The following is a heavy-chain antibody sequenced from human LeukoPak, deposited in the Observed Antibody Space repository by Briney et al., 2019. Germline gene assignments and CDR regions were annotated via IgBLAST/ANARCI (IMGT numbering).Heavy chain of an antibody. CDR3: ARGTIGVWFGESLGGYGMDV. D-gene: IGHD3-10*01. V-gene: IGHV1-46*01. J-gene: IGHJ6*02. CDR2: INPSGGST. CDR1: GYTFTSYY. Sequence: ASVKVSCKASGYTFTSYYMHWVRQAPGQGLEWMGIINPSGGSTSYAQKFQGRVTMTRDTSTSTVYMELSSLRSEDTAVYYCARGTIGVWFGESLGGYGMDVWGQGTTVTVSS.